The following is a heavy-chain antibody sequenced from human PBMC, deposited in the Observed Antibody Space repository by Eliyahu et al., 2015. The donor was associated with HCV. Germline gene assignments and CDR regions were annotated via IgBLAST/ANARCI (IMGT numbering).Heavy chain of an antibody. D-gene: IGHD5-24*01. CDR1: GFRFRDYW. Sequence: EVQLVESGGGLVQPGGSLRLSCTASGFRFRDYWMTWVRPGPGEGVGGVAFINQDESAKYFVDSLKGRSVISRDNAQNSMYLQMNSLRAEDTAVYYCAKVGYNDYDFDYWGQGILVTVSS. V-gene: IGHV3-7*01. CDR2: INQDESAK. CDR3: AKVGYNDYDFDY. J-gene: IGHJ4*02.